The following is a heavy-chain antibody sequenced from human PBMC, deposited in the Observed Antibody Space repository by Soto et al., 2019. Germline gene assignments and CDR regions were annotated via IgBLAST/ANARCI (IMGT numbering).Heavy chain of an antibody. CDR1: GYSFTRYG. J-gene: IGHJ6*02. D-gene: IGHD2-15*01. Sequence: SVKVSCKASGYSFTRYGITWVRQAPGKGLEWMGWISGDNANRNYAQEFQGRVTMTTDTSTSTAYVELRSLRSDDTAVYYCASAFLGIIRNGFCSGGSCYLYHYYFAMDVGGQGTTVTVSS. CDR2: ISGDNANR. V-gene: IGHV1-18*01. CDR3: ASAFLGIIRNGFCSGGSCYLYHYYFAMDV.